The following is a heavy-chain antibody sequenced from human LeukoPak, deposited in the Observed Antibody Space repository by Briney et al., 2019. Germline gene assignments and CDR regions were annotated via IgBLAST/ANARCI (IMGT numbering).Heavy chain of an antibody. CDR1: GYTFTTYY. J-gene: IGHJ4*02. D-gene: IGHD3-10*01. CDR3: ARVYYYGSGSLYYFDY. V-gene: IGHV1-46*01. Sequence: ASVKVSCKAPGYTFTTYYIHWVRQAPGQGLEWVGIINPSGGSTTYAQKFQGRVAMTRDTPTSTVYMELSSLRSEDTAVYYCARVYYYGSGSLYYFDYWGQGTLVTVSS. CDR2: INPSGGST.